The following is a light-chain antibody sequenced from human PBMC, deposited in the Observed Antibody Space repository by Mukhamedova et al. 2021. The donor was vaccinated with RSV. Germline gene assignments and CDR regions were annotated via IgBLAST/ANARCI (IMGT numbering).Light chain of an antibody. CDR3: SSYRSSNTVV. Sequence: KRPSGVSNRFSGSKSGNTASLTISGLQAEDEADYYCSSYRSSNTVVFGWGTKLTVL. V-gene: IGLV2-14*02. J-gene: IGLJ2*01.